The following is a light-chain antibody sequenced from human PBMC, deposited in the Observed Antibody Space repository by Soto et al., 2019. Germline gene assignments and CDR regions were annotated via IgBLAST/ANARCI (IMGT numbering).Light chain of an antibody. CDR3: SSYAHGSIYV. CDR2: GVG. V-gene: IGLV2-14*01. Sequence: QSVLTQPPSVSAAPGQKVTISCSGSSSNIGNNYVSWYQQLPGKAPKLLIYGVGNRPSGVSARSSGSKSGDTASLTISGLQAEDEADYYCSSYAHGSIYVFGTGTKVTVL. CDR1: SSNIGNNY. J-gene: IGLJ1*01.